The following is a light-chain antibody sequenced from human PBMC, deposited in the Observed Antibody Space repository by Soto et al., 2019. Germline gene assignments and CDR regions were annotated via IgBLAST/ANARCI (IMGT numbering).Light chain of an antibody. CDR2: DVR. Sequence: QSVLTQPASVSGSPGQSITISCTGTSSDVGGHNSVSWYQQHPDKAPKLLIFDVRNRPSGVSNRFSGSKSGNTASLTISGLQAEDEADYYCSSYRSAGTVVFGGGTKVTVL. J-gene: IGLJ2*01. CDR1: SSDVGGHNS. V-gene: IGLV2-14*01. CDR3: SSYRSAGTVV.